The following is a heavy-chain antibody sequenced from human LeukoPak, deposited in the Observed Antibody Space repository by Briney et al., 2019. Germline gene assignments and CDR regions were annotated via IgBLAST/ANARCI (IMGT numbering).Heavy chain of an antibody. D-gene: IGHD3-22*01. CDR1: GGTFFA. CDR3: ATYDSSGYPYFDY. CDR2: FDPEDGET. J-gene: IGHJ4*02. V-gene: IGHV1-24*01. Sequence: ASVKVSCKTSGGTFFAISWVRQAPGQGLEWMGGFDPEDGETIYAQKFQGRVTMTEDTSTDTAYMELSSLRSEDTAVYYCATYDSSGYPYFDYWGQGTLVTVSS.